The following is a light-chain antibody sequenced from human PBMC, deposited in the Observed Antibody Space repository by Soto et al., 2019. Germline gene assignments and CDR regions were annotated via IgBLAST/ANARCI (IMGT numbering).Light chain of an antibody. V-gene: IGLV2-14*01. J-gene: IGLJ1*01. CDR1: SSDVGGYNY. CDR2: DVS. Sequence: QSALTQPASVSGSPGQSITISCTGTSSDVGGYNYVSWYQQHPGKAPKLMIYDVSNRPSGVSNRFSGSKSGNTASLTISGLQAEDEADYYCSSYTGGSAPYVFGTGTKLTVL. CDR3: SSYTGGSAPYV.